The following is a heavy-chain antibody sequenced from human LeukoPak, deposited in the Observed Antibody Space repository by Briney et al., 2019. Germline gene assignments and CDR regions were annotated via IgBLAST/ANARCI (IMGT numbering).Heavy chain of an antibody. CDR1: GGSFSNYF. Sequence: PSETLSLTCTVYGGSFSNYFWSWIRQPPGKGLEWIGEINHSGGTNYNPSLKSRVTISLDTSKNQLSLKLASVTAADTAVYYCARGDSYYFDTSGPVTWGQGTQVTVSS. CDR3: ARGDSYYFDTSGPVT. CDR2: INHSGGT. D-gene: IGHD3-22*01. V-gene: IGHV4-34*01. J-gene: IGHJ5*02.